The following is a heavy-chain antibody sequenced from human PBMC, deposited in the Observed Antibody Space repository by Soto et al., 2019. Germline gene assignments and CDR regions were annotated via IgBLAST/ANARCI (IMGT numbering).Heavy chain of an antibody. CDR1: GYTFTSYY. Sequence: QVQLVQSGAEVKKPGASVKVSCKASGYTFTSYYMHWVRQAPGQGLEWMGIINPSGGSTRYAQKFQVRVTMTRDTSTSTVYMELSSLRSEDTAVYYCASGWLFPYYYMDVWGKGTTVTVSS. CDR3: ASGWLFPYYYMDV. D-gene: IGHD3-9*01. V-gene: IGHV1-46*03. CDR2: INPSGGST. J-gene: IGHJ6*03.